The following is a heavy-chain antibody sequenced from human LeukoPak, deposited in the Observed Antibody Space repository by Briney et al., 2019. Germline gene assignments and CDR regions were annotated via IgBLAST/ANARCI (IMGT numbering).Heavy chain of an antibody. CDR1: GFTFSSYA. CDR2: ISSNGGRT. D-gene: IGHD4-17*01. V-gene: IGHV3-64D*06. Sequence: GGSLRLSCSASGFTFSSYAMPWVRQAPGKGLEYVSAISSNGGRTYYADSVKGRFTISRDNSKNTLYLQMSSLRAEDTAVYYCVKDLYGDLDYWGQGTLVTVSS. J-gene: IGHJ4*02. CDR3: VKDLYGDLDY.